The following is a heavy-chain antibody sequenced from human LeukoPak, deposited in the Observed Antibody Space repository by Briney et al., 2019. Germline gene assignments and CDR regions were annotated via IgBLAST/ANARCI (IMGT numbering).Heavy chain of an antibody. CDR3: TRDRGAYNLYDY. J-gene: IGHJ4*02. CDR1: GFTFGDYA. Sequence: GGSLRLSCTASGFTFGDYAMSWIRQAPGKGLEWVGFIRSKAYGETADYAASVKGRFTISRDDSKAIAYLQMNSLKTEDAAVYHCTRDRGAYNLYDYWGQGTLVTVSS. D-gene: IGHD1-1*01. CDR2: IRSKAYGETA. V-gene: IGHV3-49*03.